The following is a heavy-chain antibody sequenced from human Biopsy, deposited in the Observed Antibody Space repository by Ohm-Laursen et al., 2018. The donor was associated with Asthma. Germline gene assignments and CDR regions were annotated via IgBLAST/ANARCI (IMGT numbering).Heavy chain of an antibody. D-gene: IGHD3-22*01. Sequence: SETLSLTCTVSGGSISSDDYYWIWIRQAPGKGLEWIAYIYSSGDTYYSPSLKSRVSISLDTSKNQFSLRLTSVTAADTAVYYCARDRAMISETWGQGTLVTVSS. V-gene: IGHV4-30-4*01. CDR3: ARDRAMISET. CDR2: IYSSGDT. CDR1: GGSISSDDYY. J-gene: IGHJ5*02.